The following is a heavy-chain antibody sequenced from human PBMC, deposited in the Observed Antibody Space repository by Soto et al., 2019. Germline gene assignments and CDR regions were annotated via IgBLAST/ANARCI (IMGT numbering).Heavy chain of an antibody. CDR3: AKDMGLYYGYYFDY. V-gene: IGHV4-30-4*01. CDR1: GDSISNLDYF. Sequence: PSETLSLTCSVSGDSISNLDYFWAWIRQPPGQALEYIGYIYKSATTYYNPSFESRVAISVDTSKSQFSLNVTSVTAADTAVYYCAKDMGLYYGYYFDYWGQGTLVTVSS. D-gene: IGHD4-17*01. J-gene: IGHJ4*02. CDR2: IYKSATT.